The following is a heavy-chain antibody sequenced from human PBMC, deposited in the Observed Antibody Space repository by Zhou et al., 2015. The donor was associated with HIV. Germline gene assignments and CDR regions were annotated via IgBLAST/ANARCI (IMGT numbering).Heavy chain of an antibody. CDR3: AGKSYDSSGYYYGSPDAFDI. D-gene: IGHD3-22*01. J-gene: IGHJ3*02. V-gene: IGHV1-69*12. CDR2: IIPIFGTA. CDR1: GGTFSSYA. Sequence: QVQLVQSGAEVKKPGSSVKVSCKASGGTFSSYAISWVRQAPGQGLEWMGGIIPIFGTANYAQKFQGRVTITADESTSTAYMELSSLRSEDTAVYYCAGKSYDSSGYYYGSPDAFDIWGQGTMVTVSS.